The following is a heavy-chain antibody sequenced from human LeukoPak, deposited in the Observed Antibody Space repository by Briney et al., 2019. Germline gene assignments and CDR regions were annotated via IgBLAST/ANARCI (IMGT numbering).Heavy chain of an antibody. J-gene: IGHJ5*02. Sequence: SETLSLTCTVSGGSISGYYWSWIRQPPGKGLEWIGEINHSGSTNYNPSLKSRVTISVDTSKNQFSLKLSSVTAADTAVYYCARGPTIRRGWFDPWGQGTLVTVSS. CDR3: ARGPTIRRGWFDP. CDR2: INHSGST. D-gene: IGHD1-26*01. V-gene: IGHV4-34*01. CDR1: GGSISGYY.